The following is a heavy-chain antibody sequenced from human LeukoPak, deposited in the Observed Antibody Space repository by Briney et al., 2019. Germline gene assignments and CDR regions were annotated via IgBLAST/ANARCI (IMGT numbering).Heavy chain of an antibody. V-gene: IGHV4-4*02. J-gene: IGHJ3*02. CDR2: IYHSGST. D-gene: IGHD3-10*01. CDR3: ARASYYYGSGSPPAFDI. Sequence: SGTVSLTCAVSGGSISSSNWWSWVRQPPGKGLEWIGEIYHSGSTNYNPSLKSRVTISVDKSKNQFSLKLSSVTAADTAVYYCARASYYYGSGSPPAFDIWGQGTMVTVSS. CDR1: GGSISSSNW.